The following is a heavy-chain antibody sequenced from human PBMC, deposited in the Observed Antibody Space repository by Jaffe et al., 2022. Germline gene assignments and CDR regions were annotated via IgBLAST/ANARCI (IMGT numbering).Heavy chain of an antibody. Sequence: EVQLVESGGGLVQPGGSLRLSCAASGFTFSGSDMNWVRQAPGKGLEWVSFITSSASSTYYADSVKGRFTISRDNAKNSLYLQMNSLRAEDSAIYYCARRFDCWGQGTLVTVSS. CDR2: ITSSASST. V-gene: IGHV3-48*03. J-gene: IGHJ4*02. CDR3: ARRFDC. CDR1: GFTFSGSD.